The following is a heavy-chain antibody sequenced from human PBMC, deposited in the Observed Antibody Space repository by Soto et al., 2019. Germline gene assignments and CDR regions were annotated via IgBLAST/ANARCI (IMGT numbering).Heavy chain of an antibody. J-gene: IGHJ6*02. CDR3: ARRRRGITMVRGAYAMDV. D-gene: IGHD3-10*01. CDR2: INSSGGT. Sequence: SETLSLTCAVYGESFIGYFWNWIRQPPGKGLEWIGEINSSGGTSYNPSLKSRVTMSVDTSKNQFSLRLSSVTAADTAVFYCARRRRGITMVRGAYAMDVWGQGTTVTVSS. V-gene: IGHV4-34*01. CDR1: GESFIGYF.